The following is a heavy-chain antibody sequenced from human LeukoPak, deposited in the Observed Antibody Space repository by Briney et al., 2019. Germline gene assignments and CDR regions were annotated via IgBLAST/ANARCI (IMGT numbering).Heavy chain of an antibody. CDR1: GFTFSSYS. J-gene: IGHJ4*02. V-gene: IGHV3-21*04. D-gene: IGHD3-10*01. CDR3: ARLAGSYYFDY. Sequence: GGSLRLSCAASGFTFSSYSMNRVRQAPGKGLEWVSSISSSSSYIYYADSVKGRFTISRDNAKNSLYLQMNSLRAEDTAVYYCARLAGSYYFDYWGQGTLVTVSS. CDR2: ISSSSSYI.